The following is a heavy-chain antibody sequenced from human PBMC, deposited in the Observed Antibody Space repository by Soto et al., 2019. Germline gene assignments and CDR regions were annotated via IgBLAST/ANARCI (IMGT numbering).Heavy chain of an antibody. CDR1: GFTFSSYA. D-gene: IGHD6-19*01. CDR2: ISGSGDST. V-gene: IGHV3-23*01. CDR3: SRRSSGWYFDY. Sequence: EVQLLESGGGLVQPGGSLRLSCAASGFTFSSYAMSWVRQAPGKGLEWVSVISGSGDSTYYADSVKGRFTISRANSKNTLYLQMNSLRAEDTAVYYCSRRSSGWYFDYWGQGTLVTVSS. J-gene: IGHJ4*02.